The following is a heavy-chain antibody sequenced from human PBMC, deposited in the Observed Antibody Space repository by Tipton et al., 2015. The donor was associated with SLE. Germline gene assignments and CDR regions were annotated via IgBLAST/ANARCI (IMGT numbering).Heavy chain of an antibody. D-gene: IGHD6-13*01. CDR3: AKNSRGSSSAFDI. Sequence: SLRLSCAASGFTFSSYAMSWVRQAPGKGLEWVSAISGSGGSTYYADSVKGRFTISRDNSKNTLYLQMNSLRAEDTAVYYCAKNSRGSSSAFDIWGQGTMVTVSS. CDR1: GFTFSSYA. CDR2: ISGSGGST. J-gene: IGHJ3*02. V-gene: IGHV3-23*01.